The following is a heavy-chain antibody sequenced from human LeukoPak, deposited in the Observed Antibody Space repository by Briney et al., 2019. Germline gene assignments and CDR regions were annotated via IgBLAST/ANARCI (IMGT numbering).Heavy chain of an antibody. CDR2: IYSSGSA. Sequence: PSETLSLTCTVSGGFIMNHYWSWIRQPAGKGLEWIGRIYSSGSANYSPSLKNRVSMSIDTSNNHFSLNLTSVTAADTALYFCARDVRYASGWSTPESWGQGTLVTVSS. D-gene: IGHD6-19*01. CDR3: ARDVRYASGWSTPES. J-gene: IGHJ5*02. CDR1: GGFIMNHY. V-gene: IGHV4-4*07.